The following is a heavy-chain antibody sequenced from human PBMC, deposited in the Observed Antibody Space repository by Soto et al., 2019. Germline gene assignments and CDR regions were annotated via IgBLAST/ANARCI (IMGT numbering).Heavy chain of an antibody. CDR3: AMVDVYVTPSPQDV. D-gene: IGHD3-16*01. Sequence: APVKVSCKASGYSFNSYGIAWARQAPGQGLEWMGWINTYNGNTNYAQNLQGRVTLTTDTSTSTAYMELTSLRSNDTAIYYCAMVDVYVTPSPQDVWGQGTTVTVSS. V-gene: IGHV1-18*01. CDR2: INTYNGNT. J-gene: IGHJ6*02. CDR1: GYSFNSYG.